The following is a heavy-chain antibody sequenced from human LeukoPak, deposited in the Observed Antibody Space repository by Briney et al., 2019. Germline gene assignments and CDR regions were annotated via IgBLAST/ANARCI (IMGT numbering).Heavy chain of an antibody. Sequence: PGWSLRLSCAASGFTFSSYSMNWVRQAPGKGLEWVSSISSSSSYIYYADSVKGRFTISRDNAKNSLYLQMNSLRAEDTAVYYCAREGPGFGIVVEVGMDVWGQGTTVTVSS. CDR2: ISSSSSYI. D-gene: IGHD2-21*01. J-gene: IGHJ6*02. CDR3: AREGPGFGIVVEVGMDV. CDR1: GFTFSSYS. V-gene: IGHV3-21*01.